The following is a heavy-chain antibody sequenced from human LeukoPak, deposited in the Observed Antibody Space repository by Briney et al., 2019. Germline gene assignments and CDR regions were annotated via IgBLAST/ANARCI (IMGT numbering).Heavy chain of an antibody. CDR3: AREEALGSGSFDY. D-gene: IGHD1-26*01. CDR1: GGTFSSYA. Sequence: GASVKVSCKASGGTFSSYAISWVRQAPGQGLEWMGGIIPIFGTANYAQKFQGRVTITADESTSTAYMELSSLRSEDTAVYYCAREEALGSGSFDYWGQGTLVTVSS. CDR2: IIPIFGTA. J-gene: IGHJ4*02. V-gene: IGHV1-69*13.